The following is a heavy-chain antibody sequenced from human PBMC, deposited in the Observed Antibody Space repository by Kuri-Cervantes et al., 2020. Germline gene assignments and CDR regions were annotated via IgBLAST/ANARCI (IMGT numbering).Heavy chain of an antibody. D-gene: IGHD4-23*01. CDR3: ARAWTAVRGPFDY. Sequence: SVKASCKAAGYSFSSYGISWVRQAPGQGLEWRGWISAYNGNTDYAQQFQGRVTMTTDTSTSTAYMELRSLRSDDTAVYYCARAWTAVRGPFDYWGQGTLVTVSS. CDR1: GYSFSSYG. V-gene: IGHV1-18*01. J-gene: IGHJ4*02. CDR2: ISAYNGNT.